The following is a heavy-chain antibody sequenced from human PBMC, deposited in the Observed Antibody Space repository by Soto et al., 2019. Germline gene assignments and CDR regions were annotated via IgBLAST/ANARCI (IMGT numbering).Heavy chain of an antibody. CDR3: AKGGGPIAARNYWYFDL. J-gene: IGHJ2*01. D-gene: IGHD6-6*01. CDR1: GFTFSSYA. V-gene: IGHV3-23*01. Sequence: GGSLRLSCAASGFTFSSYAMSWVRQAPGKGLEWVSAISGSGGSTYYADSVKGRFTISRDNSKNTLYLQMNSLRAEDTAVYYCAKGGGPIAARNYWYFDLWGRGTLVTVSS. CDR2: ISGSGGST.